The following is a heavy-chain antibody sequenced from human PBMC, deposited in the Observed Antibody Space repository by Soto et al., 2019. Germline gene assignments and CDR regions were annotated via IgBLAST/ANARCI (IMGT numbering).Heavy chain of an antibody. CDR1: GGSINSYY. V-gene: IGHV4-59*08. CDR2: IYYSGST. D-gene: IGHD3-16*02. J-gene: IGHJ3*02. CDR3: ARLYGLDAFDI. Sequence: PSETRSLTCTVSGGSINSYYWGWIRQPPGKGLEWIGYIYYSGSTNYNPSLKSRVTISVDTSKNQFSLKLSSVTAADTAVYYCARLYGLDAFDIWGQGTMVTVSS.